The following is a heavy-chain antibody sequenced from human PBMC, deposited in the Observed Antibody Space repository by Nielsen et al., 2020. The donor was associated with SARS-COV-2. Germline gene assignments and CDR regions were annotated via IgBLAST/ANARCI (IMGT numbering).Heavy chain of an antibody. CDR2: IWYDGSNK. Sequence: GESLKISCAASGFTFSSYGMHWVRQAPGKGLEWVAVIWYDGSNKYYADSVKGRFTISRDNSKNTLYLQMNSLRAEDTAVYYCARGITMVRGILGDGGTFVDYWGQGTLVTVSS. CDR1: GFTFSSYG. V-gene: IGHV3-33*01. CDR3: ARGITMVRGILGDGGTFVDY. D-gene: IGHD3-10*01. J-gene: IGHJ4*02.